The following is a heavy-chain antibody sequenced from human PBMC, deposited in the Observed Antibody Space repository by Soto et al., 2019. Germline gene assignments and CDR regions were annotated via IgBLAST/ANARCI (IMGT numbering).Heavy chain of an antibody. CDR3: AREIGYCSGGSCYVY. V-gene: IGHV4-59*12. D-gene: IGHD2-15*01. CDR1: GDSINSYY. Sequence: SETLSLTCTVSGDSINSYYWSWIRQPPGKGLEWIGYIYFTGSTYYNPSLKSRVTISVDTSKNQFSLKLSSVTAADTAVYYCAREIGYCSGGSCYVYWGQGTLVTVSS. J-gene: IGHJ4*02. CDR2: IYFTGST.